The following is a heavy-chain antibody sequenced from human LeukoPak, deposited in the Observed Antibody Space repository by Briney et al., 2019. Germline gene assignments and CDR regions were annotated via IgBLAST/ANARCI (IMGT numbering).Heavy chain of an antibody. CDR1: GGSFSGYH. J-gene: IGHJ4*02. Sequence: SETLSLTCAVYGGSFSGYHWSWIRQPPGKGLEWIGEINHSGSTNYNPSLKSRVTISVDTSKNQFSLKLSSVTATDTAVYYCARGGLGATGEFDYWGQGTLVTVSS. V-gene: IGHV4-34*01. CDR3: ARGGLGATGEFDY. D-gene: IGHD3-16*01. CDR2: INHSGST.